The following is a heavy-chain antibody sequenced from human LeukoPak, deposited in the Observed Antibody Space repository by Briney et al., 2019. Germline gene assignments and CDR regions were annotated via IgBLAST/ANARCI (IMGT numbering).Heavy chain of an antibody. V-gene: IGHV3-30-3*01. J-gene: IGHJ4*02. CDR2: ISYDGSNK. CDR1: GFTFSSYA. CDR3: ASGGYSSGWYRGYFDY. Sequence: GGSLILSCAAYGFTFSSYAMPWVRQAPGKVLEWVAVISYDGSNKYYADSVKGRFTISRDNSKNTLYLQMNSLRAEDTAVYYCASGGYSSGWYRGYFDYWGQGTLVTVSS. D-gene: IGHD6-19*01.